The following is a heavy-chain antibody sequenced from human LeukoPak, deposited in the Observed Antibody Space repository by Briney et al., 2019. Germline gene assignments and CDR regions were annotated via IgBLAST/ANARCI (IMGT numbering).Heavy chain of an antibody. CDR1: GFVFSRYG. CDR2: ICYDGSQE. Sequence: GGSLRLSCAASGFVFSRYGMHWVRQAPGKGLEWVAFICYDGSQEYYADSVKGRFTVSRDNSKNTLYLQVRSLRAEDTAVYYCARDSEYGYRFDSWGQGTLLTVSS. J-gene: IGHJ4*02. V-gene: IGHV3-33*01. D-gene: IGHD5-18*01. CDR3: ARDSEYGYRFDS.